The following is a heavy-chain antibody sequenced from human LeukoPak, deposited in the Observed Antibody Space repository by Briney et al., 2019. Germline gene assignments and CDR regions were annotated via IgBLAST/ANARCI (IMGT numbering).Heavy chain of an antibody. CDR3: ARGYDGSGYYYRNWYFDL. Sequence: SETLSLTCTVSGYSISSGYYWGWIRQPPGKGLEWIGSIYHSGSTYYNPSLKSRVTISVDTSKNQFSLKLSSVTAADTAVYYCARGYDGSGYYYRNWYFDLWGRGTLVTVSS. CDR2: IYHSGST. J-gene: IGHJ2*01. V-gene: IGHV4-38-2*02. D-gene: IGHD3-22*01. CDR1: GYSISSGYY.